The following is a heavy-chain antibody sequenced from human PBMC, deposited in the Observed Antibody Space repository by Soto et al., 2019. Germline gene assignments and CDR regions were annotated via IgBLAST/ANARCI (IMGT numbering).Heavy chain of an antibody. Sequence: SETLSLTCTVSGGSVSSGSYYWSWIRQPPGKGLEWIGYIYYSGSTNYNPSLKSRVTISVDTSKNQFSLKLSSVTAADTAVYYCARNIGGYSYGTPYYGMDVWGQGTTVTVSS. CDR3: ARNIGGYSYGTPYYGMDV. D-gene: IGHD5-18*01. CDR2: IYYSGST. CDR1: GGSVSSGSYY. J-gene: IGHJ6*02. V-gene: IGHV4-61*01.